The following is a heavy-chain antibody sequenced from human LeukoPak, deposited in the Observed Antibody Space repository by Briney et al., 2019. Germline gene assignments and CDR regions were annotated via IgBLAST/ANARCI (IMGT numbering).Heavy chain of an antibody. D-gene: IGHD3-16*01. CDR2: IYYSGST. CDR1: GGSISSYY. Sequence: SEALSFTCTVSGGSISSYYWSWIRQPPGKGLEWIGYIYYSGSTNYNPSLKSRVTISVDTSKSQFSLKLSSVTAADTAVYYCARVFTGLGEKFVDYWGQGTLVTVSS. CDR3: ARVFTGLGEKFVDY. J-gene: IGHJ4*02. V-gene: IGHV4-59*01.